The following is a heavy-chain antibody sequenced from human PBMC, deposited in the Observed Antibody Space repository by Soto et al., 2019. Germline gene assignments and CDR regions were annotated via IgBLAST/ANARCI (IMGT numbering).Heavy chain of an antibody. D-gene: IGHD1-1*01. CDR1: GFTFTSYA. V-gene: IGHV3-23*01. CDR3: AKGDTTLSTDYYAMDF. J-gene: IGHJ6*02. CDR2: ISGSGGSE. Sequence: GSRRLSCAVSGFTFTSYAMTWVRQAPGKGRGWVSAISGSGGSEIYADSVKGWFTISRDNSKNTLYLQMKSLRAEDTALYYCAKGDTTLSTDYYAMDFWGQGTTVTVSS.